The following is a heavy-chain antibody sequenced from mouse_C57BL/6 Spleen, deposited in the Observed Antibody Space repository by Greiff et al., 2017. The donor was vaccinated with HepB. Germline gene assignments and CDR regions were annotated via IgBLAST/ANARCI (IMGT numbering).Heavy chain of an antibody. J-gene: IGHJ4*01. CDR1: GYTFTSYW. V-gene: IGHV1-61*01. CDR2: IYPSDSET. Sequence: QVQLQQPGAELVRPGSSVKLSCKASGYTFTSYWMDWVKQRPGQGLEWIGNIYPSDSETHYNQKFKDKATLTVDKSSSTAYMQLSSLTSEDSAVYYCARANYGALDYWGQGPSVTVSS. CDR3: ARANYGALDY. D-gene: IGHD1-1*02.